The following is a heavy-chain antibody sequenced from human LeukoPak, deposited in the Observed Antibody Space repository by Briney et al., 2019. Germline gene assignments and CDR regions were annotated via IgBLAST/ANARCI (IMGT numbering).Heavy chain of an antibody. V-gene: IGHV1-2*02. D-gene: IGHD4-17*01. Sequence: ASVKVSCKASGYTFTGYYMHWVRQAPGQGLEWMGWINPNSGGTNYAQKFQGRVTMTRDTSISTAYMELSRLRSDDTAVYYCARIAVTTGGWFDPWGQGTLVTVSS. CDR2: INPNSGGT. CDR3: ARIAVTTGGWFDP. CDR1: GYTFTGYY. J-gene: IGHJ5*02.